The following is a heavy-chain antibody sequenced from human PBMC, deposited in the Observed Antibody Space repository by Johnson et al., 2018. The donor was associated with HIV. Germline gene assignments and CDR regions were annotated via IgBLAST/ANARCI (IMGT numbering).Heavy chain of an antibody. V-gene: IGHV3-13*01. CDR2: RGTAGDT. J-gene: IGHJ3*02. CDR1: GFTFSSYD. D-gene: IGHD1-26*01. Sequence: MQLVESGGGLVQPGGSLRLSCAASGFTFSSYDMHWVRQATGTGLEWVSARGTAGDTSYPGSVKGRFTISRDNSKNTLYLQMNSLRAEDTAVYYCAQENFEWELGAFDIWCQGTMVTVSS. CDR3: AQENFEWELGAFDI.